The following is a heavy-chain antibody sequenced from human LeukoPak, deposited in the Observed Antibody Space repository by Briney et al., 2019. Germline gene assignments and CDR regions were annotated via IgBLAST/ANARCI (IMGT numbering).Heavy chain of an antibody. J-gene: IGHJ4*02. CDR2: IYYSGST. CDR1: GGSISSSSYY. V-gene: IGHV4-39*01. D-gene: IGHD3-22*01. CDR3: ARHSSYYDSSGYYPYFDY. Sequence: SETLSLTCTVSGGSISSSSYYWGWIRQPPGKGLEWIGSIYYSGSTYHNPSLKSRVTISVDTSKNQFSLKLSSVTAADTAVYYCARHSSYYDSSGYYPYFDYWGQGTLVTVSS.